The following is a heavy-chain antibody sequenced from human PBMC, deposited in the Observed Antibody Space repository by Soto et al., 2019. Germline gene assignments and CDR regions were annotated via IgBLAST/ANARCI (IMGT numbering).Heavy chain of an antibody. CDR1: GGSFSGYY. CDR3: ARGYYYDSSGYLAPFDY. V-gene: IGHV4-34*01. D-gene: IGHD3-22*01. CDR2: INHSGST. J-gene: IGHJ4*02. Sequence: SETLSLTCAVYGGSFSGYYWSWIRQPPGKGLEWIGEINHSGSTNYNPSLKSRVTISVDTSKNQFSLKLSSVTAADTAVYYCARGYYYDSSGYLAPFDYWGQGTLVTVSS.